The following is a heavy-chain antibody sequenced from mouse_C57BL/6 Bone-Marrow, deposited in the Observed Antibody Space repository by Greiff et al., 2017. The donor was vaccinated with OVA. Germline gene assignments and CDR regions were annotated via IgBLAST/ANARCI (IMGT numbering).Heavy chain of an antibody. CDR1: GYTFTSYW. CDR2: IHPNSGST. D-gene: IGHD4-1*01. Sequence: QVQLQQPGAELVKPGASVKLSCKASGYTFTSYWMHWVKQRPGQGLEWIGMIHPNSGSTNYNEKFKSKATLTVDKSSSTAYMQLSSLTSEDSAVYYCARSLGRGLADYWGQGTTLTVSS. J-gene: IGHJ2*01. V-gene: IGHV1-64*01. CDR3: ARSLGRGLADY.